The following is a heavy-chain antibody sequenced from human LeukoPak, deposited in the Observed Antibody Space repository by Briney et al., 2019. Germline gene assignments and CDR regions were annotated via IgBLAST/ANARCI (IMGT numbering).Heavy chain of an antibody. Sequence: SETLSLTCTVSGYSISSGYYWSWIRQPPGKVLEWIGYIYYSGSTNYNPSLKSRVTISVDTSKNQFSLKLSSVTAADTAVYYCARARLYYGSGSPFDYWGQGTLVTVSS. D-gene: IGHD3-10*01. CDR2: IYYSGST. J-gene: IGHJ4*02. V-gene: IGHV4-61*01. CDR3: ARARLYYGSGSPFDY. CDR1: GYSISSGYY.